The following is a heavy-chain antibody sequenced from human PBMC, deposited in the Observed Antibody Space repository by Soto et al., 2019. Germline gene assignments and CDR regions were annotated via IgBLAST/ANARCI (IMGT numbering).Heavy chain of an antibody. Sequence: QLLESGGGLVQPGGSLRLSCAASGFTFSRYVMSWDRQAPGRGLEWVSAISGSGYSTYYADSVKDRFTISRDNSKNTLYLYMNSLSAEDTAIYYCAKDGETAYYDSIGYYYPWGQGTVVTVSS. J-gene: IGHJ5*02. CDR3: AKDGETAYYDSIGYYYP. CDR2: ISGSGYST. D-gene: IGHD3-22*01. CDR1: GFTFSRYV. V-gene: IGHV3-23*01.